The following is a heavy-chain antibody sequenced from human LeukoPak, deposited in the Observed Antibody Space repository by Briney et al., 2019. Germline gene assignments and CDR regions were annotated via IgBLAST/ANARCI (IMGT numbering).Heavy chain of an antibody. Sequence: PSETLSLTCTVSGGSISSYYWSWIRQPPGKGLEWIGYIYYSGRTNYNPSLKSRVTISVDTSKNQFSLKLSSVTAADTAVYYCARTNWGHFDYWGQGTLVTVSS. CDR1: GGSISSYY. CDR2: IYYSGRT. J-gene: IGHJ4*02. CDR3: ARTNWGHFDY. V-gene: IGHV4-59*01. D-gene: IGHD7-27*01.